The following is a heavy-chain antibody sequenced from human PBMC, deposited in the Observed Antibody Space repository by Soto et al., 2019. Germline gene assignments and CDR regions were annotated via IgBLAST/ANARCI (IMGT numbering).Heavy chain of an antibody. CDR1: GFSLDTSGVG. V-gene: IGHV2-5*02. CDR3: SHMESRVASYGLDV. Sequence: QITLKESGPTLAKPTQTLTLTCTFSGFSLDTSGVGVAWIRQPPGKALEWLTLIYWDDDKRYSPSLRSRLTITKDTSENRVVLTMTNMDPVDTATYYCSHMESRVASYGLDVWGQGTTVTVSS. CDR2: IYWDDDK. D-gene: IGHD3-3*01. J-gene: IGHJ6*02.